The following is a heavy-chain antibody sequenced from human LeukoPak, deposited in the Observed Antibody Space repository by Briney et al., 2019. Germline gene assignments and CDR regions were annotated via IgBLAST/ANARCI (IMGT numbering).Heavy chain of an antibody. J-gene: IGHJ4*02. Sequence: ASVKVSCKASGYTFTGYYMHWVRQAPGQGLEWMGWINPNSGGTNYAQKFQGRVTMTRDTSISTAYMELSRPRSDDTAVYYCARASRRITIFGVGENGYWGQGTLVTVSS. D-gene: IGHD3-3*01. CDR2: INPNSGGT. CDR1: GYTFTGYY. CDR3: ARASRRITIFGVGENGY. V-gene: IGHV1-2*02.